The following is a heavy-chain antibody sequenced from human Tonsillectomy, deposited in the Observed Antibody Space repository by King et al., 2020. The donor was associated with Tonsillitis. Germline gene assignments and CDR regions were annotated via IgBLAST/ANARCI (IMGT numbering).Heavy chain of an antibody. D-gene: IGHD4-17*01. CDR1: GFKFGGYA. J-gene: IGHJ3*01. CDR2: ISPTTYTT. Sequence: VQLVESGGGLVHPGGSRRVSCEATGFKFGGYAMSWVRQAPGKGLEWISVISPTTYTTYYADSVKGRFTVSRDNSKNTLYLQMNSLRAEDTALYFCVKHMSTVSDDAFHLWGQGTMVIVS. V-gene: IGHV3-23*04. CDR3: VKHMSTVSDDAFHL.